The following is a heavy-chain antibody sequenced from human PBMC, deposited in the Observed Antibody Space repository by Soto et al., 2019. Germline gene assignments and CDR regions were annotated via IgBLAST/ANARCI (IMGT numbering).Heavy chain of an antibody. CDR1: GFTFSSYE. D-gene: IGHD3-3*01. Sequence: EVQLVESGGGLVQPGGSLRLSCAASGFTFSSYEMNCVRQAPGKGLEWVSYISSSGSTIYYADPVKGRFTISGDNAKNSLYLQMNSLRSEDTAVYYCASLTIFGLVIDQAFDIWGQGTMVTVSS. J-gene: IGHJ3*02. CDR2: ISSSGSTI. V-gene: IGHV3-48*03. CDR3: ASLTIFGLVIDQAFDI.